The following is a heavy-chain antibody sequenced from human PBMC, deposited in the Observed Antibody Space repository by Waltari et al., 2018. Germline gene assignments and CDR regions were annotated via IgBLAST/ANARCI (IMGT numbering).Heavy chain of an antibody. D-gene: IGHD3-10*01. J-gene: IGHJ4*02. CDR2: IYPGDSDT. V-gene: IGHV5-51*01. Sequence: EVQLVQSGAEVKKPGESLTISCQGSGYSFTSYWIGWVRPRPGTGLEWMGIIYPGDSDTRYSPSCQGQVTISADKSISTAYLQWSSLKASDTAMYYCARHQDYMVRGNLDYWGQGTLVTVSS. CDR3: ARHQDYMVRGNLDY. CDR1: GYSFTSYW.